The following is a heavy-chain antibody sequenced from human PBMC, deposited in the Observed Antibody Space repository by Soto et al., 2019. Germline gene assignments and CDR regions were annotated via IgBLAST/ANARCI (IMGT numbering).Heavy chain of an antibody. CDR1: GYTLTSYA. Sequence: QVQLVQAGAEQKKPGASVKVSCKASGYTLTSYAVHWVLQALGQRLEWMGWINAGNGNTKYSQKFQGRVTITRDTSASTAYMELSRRRSEDTAVYYWASGWLVVTAPAYWGQGTLATVSS. J-gene: IGHJ4*02. V-gene: IGHV1-3*05. CDR3: ASGWLVVTAPAY. CDR2: INAGNGNT. D-gene: IGHD2-21*02.